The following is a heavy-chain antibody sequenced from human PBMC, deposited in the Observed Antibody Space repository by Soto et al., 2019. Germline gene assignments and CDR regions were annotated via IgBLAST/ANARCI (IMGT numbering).Heavy chain of an antibody. CDR3: TRERGRFDP. J-gene: IGHJ5*02. Sequence: QVHLVQSGAEVKKPGASVTVSCKASGYTFTSYYIHWVRQAPGEGLEWVGIINPSDGSTTYSQKIQGRVTMTRDTSTSTVYMDLSSLKSDDTAVYYCTRERGRFDPWGQGTLVTVSS. CDR2: INPSDGST. CDR1: GYTFTSYY. D-gene: IGHD3-16*01. V-gene: IGHV1-46*03.